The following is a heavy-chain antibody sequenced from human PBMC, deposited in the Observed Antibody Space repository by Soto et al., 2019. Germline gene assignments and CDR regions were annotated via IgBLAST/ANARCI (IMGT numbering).Heavy chain of an antibody. Sequence: GGSVRLSCAASGFTFNSYGMHWVRQAPGKGLEWVAVISYDGSDKYYADSVKGRFTISRDNSKNTLYLQMNSLRAEDTAVYYCSKDLDGLQGLVDSSFCFDYWGQGTLVTV. D-gene: IGHD3-16*02. CDR2: ISYDGSDK. V-gene: IGHV3-30*18. CDR1: GFTFNSYG. CDR3: SKDLDGLQGLVDSSFCFDY. J-gene: IGHJ4*02.